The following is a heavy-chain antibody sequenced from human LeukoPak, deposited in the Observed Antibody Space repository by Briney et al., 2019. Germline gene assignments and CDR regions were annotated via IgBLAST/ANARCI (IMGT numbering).Heavy chain of an antibody. Sequence: SETLSLTCTVSGGSLSPYYWSWIRQPPGKGLEWIGFIFYGGSTNYNPSLQSRVTISVDTSKNQFSLKLSSVTAADTAVYYCARGPTHDYGDYDGDYWGQGTLVTVSS. J-gene: IGHJ4*02. V-gene: IGHV4-59*12. D-gene: IGHD4-17*01. CDR1: GGSLSPYY. CDR2: IFYGGST. CDR3: ARGPTHDYGDYDGDY.